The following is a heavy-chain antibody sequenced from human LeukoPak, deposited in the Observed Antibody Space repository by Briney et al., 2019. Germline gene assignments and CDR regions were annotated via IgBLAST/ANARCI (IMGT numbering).Heavy chain of an antibody. CDR1: GGTFSSYA. CDR2: IIPIFGTA. Sequence: ASVKVSCKASGGTFSSYAISWVRQAPGQGLEWMGGIIPIFGTANYTQRFQGRVTITADKSTSTAYMELSSLRSEDTAVYYCASTSYSSGWYGGYWGQGTLVTVSS. V-gene: IGHV1-69*06. CDR3: ASTSYSSGWYGGY. D-gene: IGHD6-19*01. J-gene: IGHJ4*02.